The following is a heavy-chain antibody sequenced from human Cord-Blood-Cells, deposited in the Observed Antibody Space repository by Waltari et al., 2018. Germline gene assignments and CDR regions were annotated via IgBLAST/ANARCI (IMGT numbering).Heavy chain of an antibody. CDR2: INPSGGST. Sequence: QVQLVQSGAEVKKPGASVKVSCTASGYTFTSYYMPWVRQAPGQGLEWMGIINPSGGSTSYAQKFQGRVTMTRDTSTSTVYMELSSLRSEDTAVYYCAREVAAAGEGYYYYGMDVWGQGTTVTVSS. J-gene: IGHJ6*02. CDR3: AREVAAAGEGYYYYGMDV. CDR1: GYTFTSYY. D-gene: IGHD6-13*01. V-gene: IGHV1-46*01.